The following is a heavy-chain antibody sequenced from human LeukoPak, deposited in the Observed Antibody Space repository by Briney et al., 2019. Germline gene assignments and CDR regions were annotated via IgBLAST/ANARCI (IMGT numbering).Heavy chain of an antibody. CDR3: ARDKYYDRYFDS. CDR1: GFTFNSNW. J-gene: IGHJ4*02. V-gene: IGHV3-7*01. CDR2: IKQDGSEK. Sequence: GGSLRLSCVASGFTFNSNWMSWVRQAPGKGLEWVANIKQDGSEKWYVDSVKGRFTISRDNAKSSLSLQMNSLRAEDTAVYYCARDKYYDRYFDSWGQGTLVTVSS. D-gene: IGHD3-22*01.